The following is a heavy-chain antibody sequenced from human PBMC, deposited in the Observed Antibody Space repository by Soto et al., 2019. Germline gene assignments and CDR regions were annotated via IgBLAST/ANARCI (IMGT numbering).Heavy chain of an antibody. J-gene: IGHJ4*02. V-gene: IGHV3-23*01. CDR1: GFTFSTYA. CDR3: ARDSSQIGAAALDY. Sequence: PGGSLRLSCAASGFTFSTYAMAWVRQAPGKGLEWVSGVSASGLNTDYADPVKGRFYISRDNSKNTLYLQMNSLRVEDMAVYYCARDSSQIGAAALDYWGQGTLVTVSS. CDR2: VSASGLNT. D-gene: IGHD6-13*01.